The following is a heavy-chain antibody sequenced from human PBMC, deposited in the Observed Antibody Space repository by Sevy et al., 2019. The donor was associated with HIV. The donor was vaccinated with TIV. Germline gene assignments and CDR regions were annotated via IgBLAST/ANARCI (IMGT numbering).Heavy chain of an antibody. CDR2: ISYDGSNK. CDR1: GFTFSSYA. CDR3: ARDRTVVTSHYYYYGMDV. V-gene: IGHV3-30-3*01. D-gene: IGHD2-21*02. J-gene: IGHJ6*02. Sequence: GGSLRLSCAASGFTFSSYAMHWVRQAPGKGLEWVAVISYDGSNKYYAHSVKGRFTISRDNSKNTLYLQMNSLRAEDTAVYYCARDRTVVTSHYYYYGMDVWGQGTTVTVSS.